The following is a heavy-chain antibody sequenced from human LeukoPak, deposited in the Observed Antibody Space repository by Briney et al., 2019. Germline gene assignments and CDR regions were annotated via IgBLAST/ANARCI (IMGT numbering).Heavy chain of an antibody. J-gene: IGHJ6*03. CDR1: GYTFTNYD. V-gene: IGHV1-8*03. CDR3: ARADSSLYHSYFYMHV. Sequence: ASVKVSCKASGYTFTNYDINWVRQATGQGLEWMGWMNPHSGNIGYAQKFQGRVTITRNTSISTAYMELSSLRPEDTAVYYCARADSSLYHSYFYMHVWGRGTTVTVSS. CDR2: MNPHSGNI. D-gene: IGHD3/OR15-3a*01.